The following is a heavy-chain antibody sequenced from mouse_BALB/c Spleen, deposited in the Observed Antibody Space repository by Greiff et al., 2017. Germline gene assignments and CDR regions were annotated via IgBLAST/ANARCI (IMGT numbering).Heavy chain of an antibody. CDR3: ARCYDYDEAWFAY. J-gene: IGHJ3*01. V-gene: IGHV5-17*02. Sequence: DVMLVESGGGLVQPGGSRKLSCAASGFTFSSFGMHWVRQAPEKGLEWVAYISSGSSTIYYADTVKGRFTISRDNPKNTLFLQMTSLRSEDTAMYYCARCYDYDEAWFAYWGQGTLVTVSA. D-gene: IGHD2-4*01. CDR2: ISSGSSTI. CDR1: GFTFSSFG.